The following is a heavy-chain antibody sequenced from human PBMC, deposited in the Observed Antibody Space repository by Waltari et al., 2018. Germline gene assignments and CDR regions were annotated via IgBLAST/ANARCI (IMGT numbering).Heavy chain of an antibody. J-gene: IGHJ4*02. CDR2: ISGSGGST. CDR3: AKGLSLLWFGECDY. D-gene: IGHD3-10*01. V-gene: IGHV3-23*01. Sequence: EVQLLASGGGLVQPGGSLRLSCEASGFTFSSHAMGWVRQAPGKGLEWVSAISGSGGSTYYADSVKGRFTISRDNSKNTLYLQMNSLRAEDTAVYYCAKGLSLLWFGECDYWGQGTLVTVSS. CDR1: GFTFSSHA.